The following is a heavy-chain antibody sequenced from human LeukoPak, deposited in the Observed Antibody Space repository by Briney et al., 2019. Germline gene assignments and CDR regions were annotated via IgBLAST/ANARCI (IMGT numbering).Heavy chain of an antibody. J-gene: IGHJ2*01. D-gene: IGHD4-17*01. CDR3: AKDQDYGDYGDFDL. V-gene: IGHV3-23*01. CDR2: ISGSGGST. Sequence: GGSLRLSCAASGFTFSSYAMSWVRQAPGKGLEWVSAISGSGGSTYYEDSVKGRFTISRDNSKNTLYLQMNSLRAEDTAVYYCAKDQDYGDYGDFDLWGRGTLVTVSS. CDR1: GFTFSSYA.